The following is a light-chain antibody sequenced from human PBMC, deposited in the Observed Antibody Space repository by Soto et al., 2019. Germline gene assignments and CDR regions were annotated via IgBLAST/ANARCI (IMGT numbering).Light chain of an antibody. Sequence: QSVLTQPPSVSGAPGQRVTISCTGSSPNIGAGYDVHWYQQLPGTAPKLLIYGNSNRPSGVPDRFSGSKSGTSASLAITGLQAEDEADYSCQSYDSSLSAYVFGTGTKVTVL. V-gene: IGLV1-40*01. J-gene: IGLJ1*01. CDR3: QSYDSSLSAYV. CDR1: SPNIGAGYD. CDR2: GNS.